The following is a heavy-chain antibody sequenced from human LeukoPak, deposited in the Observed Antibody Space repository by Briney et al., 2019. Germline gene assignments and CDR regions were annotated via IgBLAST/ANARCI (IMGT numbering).Heavy chain of an antibody. D-gene: IGHD4-17*01. Sequence: GGSLRLSCAASGFIFDDYAMHWVRQAPGKGLEWVSGVSWNSGSLGYADSVKGRFTISRDNAKNSLYPQMNSLRAEDTALYYCAKDIRSFYGDYSGYFDCWGQGTLVTVSS. CDR3: AKDIRSFYGDYSGYFDC. CDR2: VSWNSGSL. J-gene: IGHJ4*02. V-gene: IGHV3-9*01. CDR1: GFIFDDYA.